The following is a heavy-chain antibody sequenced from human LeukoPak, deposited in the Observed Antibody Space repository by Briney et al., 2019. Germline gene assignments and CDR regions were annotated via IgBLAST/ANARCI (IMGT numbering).Heavy chain of an antibody. V-gene: IGHV1-69*04. J-gene: IGHJ6*01. D-gene: IGHD2-2*02. CDR3: ARNDIVVVTAAIRYYGMDV. CDR2: MIPILGMA. Sequence: GASVKLSCKASGATFSSYAISWVRQSPGQGLEWMGRMIPILGMANYTQKCPGRVTITADKSTSTAYMQLSSLRSEDTTVYYCARNDIVVVTAAIRYYGMDVCGQGATVTVSS. CDR1: GATFSSYA.